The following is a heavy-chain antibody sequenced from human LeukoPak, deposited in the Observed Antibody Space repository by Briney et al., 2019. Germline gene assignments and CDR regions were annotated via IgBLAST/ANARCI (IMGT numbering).Heavy chain of an antibody. CDR3: ARAIYSRTPGYGY. Sequence: GASVKVSCTASGYTLTSYAMHWVRQAPGQRVEWMGWINAGNGNTKYSQKFQGRVTITRETAASTAYMELSSLRSEDPAVYYCARAIYSRTPGYGYWGQGTLVTVSS. D-gene: IGHD5-12*01. V-gene: IGHV1-3*01. CDR1: GYTLTSYA. J-gene: IGHJ4*02. CDR2: INAGNGNT.